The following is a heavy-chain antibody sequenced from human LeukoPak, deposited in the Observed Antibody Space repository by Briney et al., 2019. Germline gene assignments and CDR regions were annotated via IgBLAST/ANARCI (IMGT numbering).Heavy chain of an antibody. CDR2: IYYSGST. V-gene: IGHV4-61*01. Sequence: SQTLSLTCTVSGGSISSGSYYWSWIRQPPGKGLEWIGYIYYSGSTNYNPSLKSRVTISVDTSKNQFSLKLSSVTAADTAVYYCARHLFRADDAFDIWGQGTMVTVSS. CDR1: GGSISSGSYY. J-gene: IGHJ3*02. CDR3: ARHLFRADDAFDI.